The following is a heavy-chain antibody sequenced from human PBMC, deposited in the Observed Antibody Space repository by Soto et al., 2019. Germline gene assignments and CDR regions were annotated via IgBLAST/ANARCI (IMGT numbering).Heavy chain of an antibody. CDR1: GGSFSPYF. V-gene: IGHV4-34*01. Sequence: QVQLQQWGAGLLKPSETLSLTCAVYGGSFSPYFWSWIRQPPGKGLEWIGEINHSGSTNYNPSLTRRATLSVDTSKNQVFLMLTSVTAADTAVYYCARLASGWQYYYFDFWGRGTPVTVSS. D-gene: IGHD6-19*01. CDR3: ARLASGWQYYYFDF. J-gene: IGHJ2*01. CDR2: INHSGST.